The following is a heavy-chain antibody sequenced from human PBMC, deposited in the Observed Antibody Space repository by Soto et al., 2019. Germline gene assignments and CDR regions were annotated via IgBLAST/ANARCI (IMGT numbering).Heavy chain of an antibody. J-gene: IGHJ6*02. CDR2: IWYDGSNK. CDR1: GFTFSSYG. CDR3: ARDYYDSSGYYPWDYYYYGMDV. Sequence: GGSLRLFCAASGFTFSSYGMHWVRQAPGKGLEWVAVIWYDGSNKYYADSVKGRFTISRDNSKNTLYLQMNSLRAEDTAVYYCARDYYDSSGYYPWDYYYYGMDVWGQGTTVTVSS. V-gene: IGHV3-33*01. D-gene: IGHD3-22*01.